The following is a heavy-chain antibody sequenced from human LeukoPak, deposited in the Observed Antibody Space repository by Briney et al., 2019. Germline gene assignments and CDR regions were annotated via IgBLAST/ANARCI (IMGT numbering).Heavy chain of an antibody. Sequence: PGGSLRLSCAASGFSFNSDWMDWVRQAPGKGLEWVAVISYDGSNKYYADSVKGRFTISRDNSKNTLYLQMNSLRAEDTAVYYCASQSVAAAGTIDYWGQGTLVTVSS. D-gene: IGHD6-13*01. CDR1: GFSFNSDW. V-gene: IGHV3-30*03. CDR2: ISYDGSNK. J-gene: IGHJ4*02. CDR3: ASQSVAAAGTIDY.